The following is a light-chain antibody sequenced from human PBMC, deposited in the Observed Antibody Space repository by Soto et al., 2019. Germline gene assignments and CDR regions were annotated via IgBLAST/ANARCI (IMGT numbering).Light chain of an antibody. CDR3: QQYNNYWT. Sequence: IQMPQTPSTLSASVGDRVTITCRASQSIRSWLAWYQQKPGKAPKLLIYDASSLESGVPSRFSGSGSATEFTLTISSLQPDDFATYYCQQYNNYWTFGQGTKVDIK. CDR2: DAS. V-gene: IGKV1-5*01. CDR1: QSIRSW. J-gene: IGKJ1*01.